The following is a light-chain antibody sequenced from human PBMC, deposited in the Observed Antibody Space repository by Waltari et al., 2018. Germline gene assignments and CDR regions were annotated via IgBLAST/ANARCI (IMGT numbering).Light chain of an antibody. V-gene: IGLV2-14*03. CDR3: SSYTTRGTWV. Sequence: QSPLTQPASVSGSPGQSITLSCTGAFSDVGAYDYVSWYQQLPGRAPKPLIYDVTPRPSGVCDRLAGSKSGNTASLTISGLQPEDEADYYCSSYTTRGTWVFGGGTKLTVL. CDR2: DVT. CDR1: FSDVGAYDY. J-gene: IGLJ3*02.